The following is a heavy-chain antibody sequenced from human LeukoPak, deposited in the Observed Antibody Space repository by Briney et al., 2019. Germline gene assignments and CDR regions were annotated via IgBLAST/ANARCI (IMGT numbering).Heavy chain of an antibody. CDR2: ISYSGST. Sequence: KTSETLSLTCTVSGGSFSSYYWSWIRQPPGKGLECIGYISYSGSTIYIPSLKSRVTISVDTSKSQFSLKLSSVTAADTAVYYCARLVSRVYYYYYMDVWGKGTTVTVSS. V-gene: IGHV4-59*01. CDR3: ARLVSRVYYYYYMDV. D-gene: IGHD3-16*02. J-gene: IGHJ6*03. CDR1: GGSFSSYY.